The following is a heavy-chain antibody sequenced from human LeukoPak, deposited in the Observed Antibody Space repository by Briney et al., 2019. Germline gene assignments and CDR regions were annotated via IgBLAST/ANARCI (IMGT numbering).Heavy chain of an antibody. V-gene: IGHV1-2*02. Sequence: ASVKVSFKASGYTFTGYYMHWVRQAHGQGLEWMGWINPNSGGTNYAQKFQGRVTMTRDTYISTAYMELSRLRSDDTAVYYCARVRRGIAVANSDYWGQGTLVTVSS. J-gene: IGHJ4*02. CDR3: ARVRRGIAVANSDY. D-gene: IGHD6-19*01. CDR2: INPNSGGT. CDR1: GYTFTGYY.